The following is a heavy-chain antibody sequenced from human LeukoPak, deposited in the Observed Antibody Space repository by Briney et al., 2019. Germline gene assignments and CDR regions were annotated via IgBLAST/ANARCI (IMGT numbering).Heavy chain of an antibody. J-gene: IGHJ4*01. V-gene: IGHV3-30*04. CDR1: RFTFSSYS. CDR2: ISKDGSIT. Sequence: GGSLRHSCSASRFTFSSYSMHWVRQAPGKGLEWVALISKDGSITFYADSVKGRFTISRDNSKNTLHLQINSLRTEDTSVYFCARESYGDSYFDYWG. D-gene: IGHD4-17*01. CDR3: ARESYGDSYFDY.